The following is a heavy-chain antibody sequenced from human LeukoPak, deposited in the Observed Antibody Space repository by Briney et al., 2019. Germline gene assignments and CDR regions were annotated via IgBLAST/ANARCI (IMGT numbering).Heavy chain of an antibody. Sequence: GGSLRLSCAASGFTFSSYAMSWVRQAPGKGLEWVSAISGSGSCIYYADSVKGRFTISRDNSKNTLYLQMNSLRAEDTAIYYLSKDPRVVVTAALYDYGIDGSSKGSTVTVSA. J-gene: IGHJ6*04. CDR1: GFTFSSYA. V-gene: IGHV3-23*01. D-gene: IGHD2-15*01. CDR3: SKDPRVVVTAALYDYGIDG. CDR2: ISGSGSCI.